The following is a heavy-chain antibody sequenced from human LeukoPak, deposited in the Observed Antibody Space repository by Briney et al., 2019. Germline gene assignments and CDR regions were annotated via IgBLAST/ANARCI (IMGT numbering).Heavy chain of an antibody. CDR2: ISAYNGNT. V-gene: IGHV1-18*01. CDR3: ARDGRFDAFDI. J-gene: IGHJ3*02. Sequence: ASVKVSCKAYDYTFTSCGISWVRQAPGQGLKWMGWISAYNGNTNYAQKLQGRVTMTTDTSTSTAYMELRSLRSDDTAVYYCARDGRFDAFDIWGQGTMVTVSS. CDR1: DYTFTSCG.